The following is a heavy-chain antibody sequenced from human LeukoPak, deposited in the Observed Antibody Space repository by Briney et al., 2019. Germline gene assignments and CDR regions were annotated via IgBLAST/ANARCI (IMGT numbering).Heavy chain of an antibody. J-gene: IGHJ6*03. CDR2: IIPIFGTA. D-gene: IGHD6-6*01. CDR1: GGTFSSYA. Sequence: SVKVSCKASGGTFSSYAISWVRQAPGQGLEWMGGIIPIFGTANYAQKFQGRVTITADESTSTAYMELSSLRSEDTAVYYCARGGEQLVQVEDYYYYMDVWGKGTTVTVSS. V-gene: IGHV1-69*01. CDR3: ARGGEQLVQVEDYYYYMDV.